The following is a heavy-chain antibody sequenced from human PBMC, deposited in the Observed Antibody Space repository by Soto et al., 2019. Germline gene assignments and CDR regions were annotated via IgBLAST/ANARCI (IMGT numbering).Heavy chain of an antibody. D-gene: IGHD6-19*01. J-gene: IGHJ6*02. CDR2: IYYSGST. CDR3: ARGIEGWYQGRYYYGMDV. CDR1: GGSVSSGSYY. V-gene: IGHV4-61*01. Sequence: QVQLQESGPGLVKPSETLSLTCTVSGGSVSSGSYYWSWIRQPPGKGLEWIGYIYYSGSTNYNPSRKGRVTVSVDTSKNRFSLKLSSVTAADTAVYYCARGIEGWYQGRYYYGMDVWGQGTTVTVSS.